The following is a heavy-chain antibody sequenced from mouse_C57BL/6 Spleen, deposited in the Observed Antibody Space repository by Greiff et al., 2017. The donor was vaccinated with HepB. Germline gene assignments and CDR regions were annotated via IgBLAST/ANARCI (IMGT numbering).Heavy chain of an antibody. D-gene: IGHD2-5*01. J-gene: IGHJ4*01. CDR3: ADYSNYVHAMDY. V-gene: IGHV1-4*01. CDR2: INPSSGYT. CDR1: GYTFTSYT. Sequence: LLESGAELARPGASVKMSCKASGYTFTSYTMHWVKQRPGQGLEWIGYINPSSGYTKYNQKFKDKATLTADKSSSTAYMQLSSLTSEDSAVYYCADYSNYVHAMDYWGQGTSVTVSS.